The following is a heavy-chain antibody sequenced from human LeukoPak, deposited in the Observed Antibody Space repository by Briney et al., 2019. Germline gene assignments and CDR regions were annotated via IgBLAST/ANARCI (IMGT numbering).Heavy chain of an antibody. J-gene: IGHJ6*02. D-gene: IGHD3-3*01. CDR1: GYTFTSYY. CDR2: INPNSGGT. V-gene: IGHV1-2*02. CDR3: AREVTIFGVGAYGMDV. Sequence: ASVKVSCKASGYTFTSYYMHWVRQAPGQGLEWMGWINPNSGGTNYAQKFQGRVTMTRDTSISSAYMELSRLRSDDTAVYYCAREVTIFGVGAYGMDVWGQGTTVTVSS.